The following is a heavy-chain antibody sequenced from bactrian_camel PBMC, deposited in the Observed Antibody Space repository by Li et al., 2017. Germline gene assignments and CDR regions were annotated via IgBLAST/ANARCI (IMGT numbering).Heavy chain of an antibody. CDR2: IDRDGTT. Sequence: DVQLVESGGGSVQAGGSLRLSCAASGYSYFRFWMGWFRQAPGLEREGVAVIDRDGTTAYADPVNGRFNITKDGGRKIVYLQMNNLKPDDSAMYYCAARPCSSPYDCIKNGPRTEVFDTWGQGTQVTVS. D-gene: IGHD3*01. V-gene: IGHV3S10*01. CDR3: AARPCSSPYDCIKNGPRTEVFDT. J-gene: IGHJ4*01. CDR1: GYSYFRFW.